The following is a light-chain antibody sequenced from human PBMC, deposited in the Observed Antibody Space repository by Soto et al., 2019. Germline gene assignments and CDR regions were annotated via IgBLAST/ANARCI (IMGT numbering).Light chain of an antibody. V-gene: IGKV3-15*01. CDR2: GAS. CDR3: QQYNNWPLT. CDR1: QSVSNN. Sequence: EIVITQSPATLSVSPGERATVPCRASQSVSNNLAWYQQKAGQAPRLLIYGASTRATGIPARFSGSGYETEFTLTISSLQSEDLAVYYCQQYNNWPLTFGGGTKGDIK. J-gene: IGKJ4*01.